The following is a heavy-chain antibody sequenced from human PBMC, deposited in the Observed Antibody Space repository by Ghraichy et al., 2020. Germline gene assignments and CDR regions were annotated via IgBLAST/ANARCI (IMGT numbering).Heavy chain of an antibody. CDR1: GFTFDDYA. J-gene: IGHJ6*03. D-gene: IGHD3-10*01. Sequence: GGSLRLSCAASGFTFDDYAMHWVRQAPGKGLEWVSLISGDGGSTYYADSVKGRFTISRDTSKKSQYLKMNSLRTEDTALYCCAKDMRPHGSGYVVPSYMDVWGKGTTVTVSS. CDR2: ISGDGGST. V-gene: IGHV3-43*02. CDR3: AKDMRPHGSGYVVPSYMDV.